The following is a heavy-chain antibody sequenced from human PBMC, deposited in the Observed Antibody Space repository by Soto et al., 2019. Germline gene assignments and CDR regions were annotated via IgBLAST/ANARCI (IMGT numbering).Heavy chain of an antibody. CDR2: IIPILGIA. J-gene: IGHJ4*02. CDR3: ARDNPTYYYDSSAPAY. Sequence: GASVKVSCKASGGTFSSYTISWVRQAPGQGLEWMGRIIPILGIANYAQKFQGRVTITADKSTSTAYMELSSLRSEDTAVYYCARDNPTYYYDSSAPAYWGQGTLVTVPQ. CDR1: GGTFSSYT. D-gene: IGHD3-22*01. V-gene: IGHV1-69*04.